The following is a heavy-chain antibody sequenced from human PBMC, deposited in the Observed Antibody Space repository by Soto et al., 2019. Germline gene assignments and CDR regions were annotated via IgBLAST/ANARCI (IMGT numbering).Heavy chain of an antibody. CDR3: AYRPRSYSDSRRQKAGAFDI. J-gene: IGHJ3*02. CDR2: IYWDDDK. V-gene: IGHV2-5*02. CDR1: GFSLTTGGMG. Sequence: SGPTLVNPTQTLTLTCTFSGFSLTTGGMGVAWIRQPPGKALEWLALIYWDDDKRYSPSLKSRLTITKDTSKNQVVLTVTNMEAVDTDTYYCAYRPRSYSDSRRQKAGAFDIWGQATLVTV. D-gene: IGHD3-22*01.